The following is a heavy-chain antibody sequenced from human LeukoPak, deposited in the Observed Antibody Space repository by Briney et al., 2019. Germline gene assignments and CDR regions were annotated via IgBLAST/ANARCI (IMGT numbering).Heavy chain of an antibody. CDR2: IYYSGST. Sequence: PSETLSLTCTVSGGSISSGGYYWSWIRQHPGKGLEWIGYIYYSGSTYYNPSLKSRVTISVDTSKNQFSLKLSSVTAADTAVYYCARGALWFGEGGDAPNDAFDIWGQGTMVTVSS. CDR1: GGSISSGGYY. CDR3: ARGALWFGEGGDAPNDAFDI. D-gene: IGHD3-10*01. V-gene: IGHV4-31*03. J-gene: IGHJ3*02.